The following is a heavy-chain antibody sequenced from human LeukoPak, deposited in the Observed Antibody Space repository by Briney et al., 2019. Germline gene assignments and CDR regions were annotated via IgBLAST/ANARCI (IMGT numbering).Heavy chain of an antibody. V-gene: IGHV3-23*01. CDR3: AKDAAPDYYYDSSGYYY. D-gene: IGHD3-22*01. CDR2: ISGSGGST. J-gene: IGHJ4*02. Sequence: GGSLRLSCAASGFTFSSYAMSWVRQAPGKGLEWVSAISGSGGSTYYADSVKGRFTISRDNSKNTLYLQMSSLRAEDTAVYYCAKDAAPDYYYDSSGYYYWGQGTLVTVSS. CDR1: GFTFSSYA.